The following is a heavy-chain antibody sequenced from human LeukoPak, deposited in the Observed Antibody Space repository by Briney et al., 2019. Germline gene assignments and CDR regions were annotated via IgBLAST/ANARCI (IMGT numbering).Heavy chain of an antibody. J-gene: IGHJ5*02. CDR2: MNPNSGDT. V-gene: IGHV1-8*01. Sequence: ASVKVSCKASGYIFTSYDINWVRQATGQGLEWMGWMNPNSGDTGYALTFLGRVTLTRDTSISTAYMELSSLRSEDTAVYYCARGDYYGSPKVVAAWGQGTLVTVSS. CDR1: GYIFTSYD. CDR3: ARGDYYGSPKVVAA. D-gene: IGHD3-10*01.